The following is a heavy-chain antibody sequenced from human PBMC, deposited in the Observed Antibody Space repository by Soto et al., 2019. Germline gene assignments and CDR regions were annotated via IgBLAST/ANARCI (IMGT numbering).Heavy chain of an antibody. CDR1: GGSISSYY. D-gene: IGHD3-3*01. Sequence: SETLSLTCTVSGGSISSYYWSWIRQPPGKGLEWIGYIYYSGSTNYNPSLKSRVTISVDTSKNQFSLKLSSVTAADTAVYYCARVGEVITIFGVVPYFDYWGQGTLVTVSS. J-gene: IGHJ4*02. V-gene: IGHV4-59*01. CDR2: IYYSGST. CDR3: ARVGEVITIFGVVPYFDY.